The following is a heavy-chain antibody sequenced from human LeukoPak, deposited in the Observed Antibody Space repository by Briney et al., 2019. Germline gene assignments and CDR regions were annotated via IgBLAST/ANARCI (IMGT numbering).Heavy chain of an antibody. CDR2: INNSGST. CDR1: GGSFSGYY. Sequence: KPSETLSLTCAVYGGSFSGYYWSWIRQPPGKGLEWIGEINNSGSTNYNPSLKSRVTISVDTSKNQFSLKLSSVTAADTAVYYCARGIYYDSSGPDYWGQGTLVTVSS. V-gene: IGHV4-34*01. CDR3: ARGIYYDSSGPDY. J-gene: IGHJ4*02. D-gene: IGHD3-22*01.